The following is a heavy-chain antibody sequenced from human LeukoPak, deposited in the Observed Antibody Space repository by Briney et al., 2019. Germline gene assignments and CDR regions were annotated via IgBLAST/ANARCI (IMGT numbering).Heavy chain of an antibody. J-gene: IGHJ3*02. CDR2: IYSTGST. V-gene: IGHV4-61*02. CDR1: GGSISSGSYY. CDR3: ARRGGSPLGAFDI. Sequence: PSETLSLTCTVSGGSISSGSYYWSWIRQSAGKGLEWIGRIYSTGSTSYNPSLESRVTISRDTSKNQFSLKLSSVTAADTAVYYCARRGGSPLGAFDIWGQGTMVTVSS. D-gene: IGHD1-26*01.